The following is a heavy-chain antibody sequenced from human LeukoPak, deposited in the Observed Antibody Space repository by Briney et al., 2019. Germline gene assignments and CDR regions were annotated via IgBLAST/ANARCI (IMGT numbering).Heavy chain of an antibody. CDR2: ISSSGGST. V-gene: IGHV3-23*01. Sequence: PGGSLRLSCAASGFTFSSYAMSRVRQAPGKGLEWVSAISSSGGSTYYADSVKGRFTISRDNSKNTLYLQMNSLRAEDTAVYYCAKVPLVTAFKYFDYWGQGTLVTVSS. J-gene: IGHJ4*02. D-gene: IGHD2-21*02. CDR1: GFTFSSYA. CDR3: AKVPLVTAFKYFDY.